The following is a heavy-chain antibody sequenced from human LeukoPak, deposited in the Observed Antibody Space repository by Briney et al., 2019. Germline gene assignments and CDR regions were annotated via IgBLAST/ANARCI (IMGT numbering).Heavy chain of an antibody. J-gene: IGHJ4*02. CDR2: VHTSGGS. Sequence: PSETLSLTCTVSGASISHYYWSWIRQTPERGLEWMGHVHTSGGSTYYPSLKTRLTMSIDTSRSQLSLKLTSVTAADTAVYYCARHDAGIAARPFDNWGQGTLVTVSS. CDR3: ARHDAGIAARPFDN. CDR1: GASISHYY. V-gene: IGHV4-4*09. D-gene: IGHD6-6*01.